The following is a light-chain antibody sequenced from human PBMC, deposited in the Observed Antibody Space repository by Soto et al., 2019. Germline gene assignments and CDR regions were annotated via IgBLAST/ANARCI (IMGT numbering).Light chain of an antibody. V-gene: IGKV3-15*01. J-gene: IGKJ4*01. Sequence: EVVMTHSPATLSVSPGERATLSCRASQSVGSNLVWYQQKPGQAPRLLIYGASTRATGIPARFSGSGSGTEFTLTISSLQSEDFAVYYCQQYSNWPLTFGGGTNVEIK. CDR1: QSVGSN. CDR3: QQYSNWPLT. CDR2: GAS.